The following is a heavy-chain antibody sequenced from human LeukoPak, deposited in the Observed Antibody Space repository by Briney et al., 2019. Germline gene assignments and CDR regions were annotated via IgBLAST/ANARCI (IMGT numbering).Heavy chain of an antibody. V-gene: IGHV3-23*01. CDR3: AKGHDDQWLVQGGFDY. CDR1: GFTFSSYA. Sequence: GGSLRLSCAASGFTFSSYAMSWVRQAPGKGLEWVSAISGSGGSTYYADSVKGRFTIYRDNPKNTLYLQMNSLRAEDTAVYYCAKGHDDQWLVQGGFDYWGQGTLVTVSS. J-gene: IGHJ4*02. D-gene: IGHD6-19*01. CDR2: ISGSGGST.